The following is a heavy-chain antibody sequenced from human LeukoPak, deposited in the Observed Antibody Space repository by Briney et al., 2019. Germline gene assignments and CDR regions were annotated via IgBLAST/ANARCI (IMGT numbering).Heavy chain of an antibody. V-gene: IGHV4-39*07. CDR1: GDSISSSSYY. J-gene: IGHJ5*02. CDR3: ARDRTVIVVVAATQAHWFDP. D-gene: IGHD2-15*01. Sequence: SETLSLTCTVSGDSISSSSYYWGWIRQPPGKWLEWLGSFSYSGSTYYNPSLKSRVTISVDTSKNQFSLKLSSVTAADTAVYYGARDRTVIVVVAATQAHWFDPWGQGTLVTVSS. CDR2: FSYSGST.